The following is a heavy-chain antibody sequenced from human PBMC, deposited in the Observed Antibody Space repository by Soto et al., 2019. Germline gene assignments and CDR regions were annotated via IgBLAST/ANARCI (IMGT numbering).Heavy chain of an antibody. CDR1: GYTFTIGY. CDR3: ARDERGYYDFWSGYSPSYYYGMDV. D-gene: IGHD3-3*01. Sequence: ASVKGSCKESGYTFTIGYMHLVRQAPVKVLELLGIINSSGGSTSYAQKFQGRVTMTRDTSTSTVYMELSSLRSEDTAVYYCARDERGYYDFWSGYSPSYYYGMDVWGQGTTVTVSS. J-gene: IGHJ6*02. V-gene: IGHV1-46*01. CDR2: INSSGGST.